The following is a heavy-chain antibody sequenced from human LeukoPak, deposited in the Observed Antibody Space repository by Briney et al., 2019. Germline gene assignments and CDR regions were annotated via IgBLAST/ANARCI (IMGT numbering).Heavy chain of an antibody. CDR1: GFTFSSYA. Sequence: GGSLRLSCSASGFTFSSYAMHWVRQAPGKGLEYVSAISSNGGSTYYADSVKGRFTISRDNSKNTLYLQMSSLRAEDTAVYYCVKGVTWLNSGDYVSHFDYWGQGTLVTVSS. CDR3: VKGVTWLNSGDYVSHFDY. V-gene: IGHV3-64D*06. J-gene: IGHJ4*02. CDR2: ISSNGGST. D-gene: IGHD4-17*01.